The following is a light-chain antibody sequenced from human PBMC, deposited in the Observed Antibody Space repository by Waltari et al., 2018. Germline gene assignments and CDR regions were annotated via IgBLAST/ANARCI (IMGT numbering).Light chain of an antibody. CDR3: QQYKYWPPLT. CDR1: QGISSY. CDR2: AAS. V-gene: IGKV1-8*01. Sequence: AIRITQSPSSLSASTGDRVTITCRASQGISSYLAWYQQKPGKAPKFLIYAASTLQSGVPSRFSGSGSGTDFTLTISCLQSEDFAVYYCQQYKYWPPLTFGGGTKVEIK. J-gene: IGKJ4*01.